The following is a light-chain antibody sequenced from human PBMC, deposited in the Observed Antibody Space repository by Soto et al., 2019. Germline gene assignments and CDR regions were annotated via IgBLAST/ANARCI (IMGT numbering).Light chain of an antibody. CDR2: DVS. J-gene: IGLJ1*01. Sequence: QSVVTHPASVCGSPGPSNTISCTGTSSDVGSYNYVSWYQQHPGKAPKVMIYDVSNRPSGVSYRFSGSKSGNTASLTISGLQAEDEADYYCSSYKTSSTYVFGTVTKVTVL. CDR1: SSDVGSYNY. CDR3: SSYKTSSTYV. V-gene: IGLV2-14*01.